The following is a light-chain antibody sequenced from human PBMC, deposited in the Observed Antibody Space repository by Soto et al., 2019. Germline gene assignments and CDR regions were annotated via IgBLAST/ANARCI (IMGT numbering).Light chain of an antibody. V-gene: IGKV1-6*01. J-gene: IGKJ4*01. CDR1: QGIRND. CDR2: AAS. Sequence: AIQMTQSPSSLSASVGDRVTITCRASQGIRNDLGWYQQKPGKAPKLLIYAASSLQSGVPSRFSGSGSGTDFTLTISSLQPEDFATYYCLQVYKGFTFGGGTKVEIK. CDR3: LQVYKGFT.